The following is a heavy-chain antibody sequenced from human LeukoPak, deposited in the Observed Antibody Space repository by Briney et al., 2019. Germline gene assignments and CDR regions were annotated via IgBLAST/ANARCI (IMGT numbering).Heavy chain of an antibody. CDR3: AKDKSYYYDSSGYYYHAAFDI. CDR1: GFTFSSYW. V-gene: IGHV3-9*01. J-gene: IGHJ3*02. D-gene: IGHD3-22*01. CDR2: ISWNSGSI. Sequence: PGGSLRLSCAASGFTFSSYWMHWVRQAPGKGLEWVSGISWNSGSIGYADSVKGRFTISRDNAKNSLYLQMNSLRAEDTALYYCAKDKSYYYDSSGYYYHAAFDIWGQGTMVTVSS.